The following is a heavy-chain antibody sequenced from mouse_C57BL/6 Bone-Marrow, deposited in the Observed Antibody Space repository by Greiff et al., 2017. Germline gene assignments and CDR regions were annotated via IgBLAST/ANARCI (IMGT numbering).Heavy chain of an antibody. CDR1: GFTFSSYA. V-gene: IGHV5-9-1*02. Sequence: EVQRVESGEGLVKPGGSLKLSCAASGFTFSSYAMSWVRQTPEKRLEWVAYISSGGDYIYYADTVKGRFTISRDNARNTLYLQMSSLKSEDTAMYYCTRDAYYSNYGDAMDYWGQGTSVTVSS. J-gene: IGHJ4*01. CDR3: TRDAYYSNYGDAMDY. D-gene: IGHD2-5*01. CDR2: ISSGGDYI.